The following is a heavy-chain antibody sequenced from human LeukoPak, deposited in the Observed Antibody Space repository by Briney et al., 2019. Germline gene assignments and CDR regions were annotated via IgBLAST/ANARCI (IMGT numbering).Heavy chain of an antibody. D-gene: IGHD3-22*01. CDR2: IRYDGSNK. CDR3: ARDYYYDSSYFDY. J-gene: IGHJ4*02. V-gene: IGHV3-30*02. CDR1: GFTFSSYG. Sequence: TGGSLRLSCAASGFTFSSYGMHWVRQAPGKGLEWVAFIRYDGSNKYYADSVKGRFTISRDNSKNTLYLQMNSLRAEDTAVYYCARDYYYDSSYFDYWGQGTLVTVSS.